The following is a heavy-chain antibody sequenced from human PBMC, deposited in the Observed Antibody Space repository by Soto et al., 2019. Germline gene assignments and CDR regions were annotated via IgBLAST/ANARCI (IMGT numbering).Heavy chain of an antibody. D-gene: IGHD1-26*01. CDR3: ARPNSGYYHGRDG. Sequence: GGSLRLSCAASGFTFSSYSMNWVRQAPGKGLEWVSSISSSSSYIYYADSVKGRFTISRDNAKNSLYPQMNSLRAEGTAVYYFARPNSGYYHGRDGCGQETTVT. CDR1: GFTFSSYS. CDR2: ISSSSSYI. J-gene: IGHJ6*02. V-gene: IGHV3-21*04.